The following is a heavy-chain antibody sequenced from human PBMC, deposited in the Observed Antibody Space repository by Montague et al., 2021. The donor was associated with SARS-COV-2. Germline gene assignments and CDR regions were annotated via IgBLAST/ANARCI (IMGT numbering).Heavy chain of an antibody. J-gene: IGHJ4*02. Sequence: SETLSLTCSVSGDSVNRNYWSWVRQPPGKGLEWLGYIFYSGSTYNPSLNSRVTMSLDTSTNHFSLNLISVTAAATAVYYCAKASRGYGGDFDSWGQGTLVTVSS. CDR3: AKASRGYGGDFDS. CDR2: IFYSGST. V-gene: IGHV4-59*02. CDR1: GDSVNRNY. D-gene: IGHD4-23*01.